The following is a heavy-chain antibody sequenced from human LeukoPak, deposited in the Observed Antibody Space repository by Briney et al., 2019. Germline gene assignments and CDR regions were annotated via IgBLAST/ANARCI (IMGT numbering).Heavy chain of an antibody. CDR1: GYIFTSYV. V-gene: IGHV7-4-1*02. CDR3: ARGDYETHGYQTR. J-gene: IGHJ4*02. D-gene: IGHD3-22*01. CDR2: INTNTGNP. Sequence: GASVKVSCKASGYIFTSYVLHWVRQVPGQGLEWMGWINTNTGNPTYAQGFTGRFVFSLDTSVSTAYLQISSLKADDTAMYYCARGDYETHGYQTRWGQGTLVTVSS.